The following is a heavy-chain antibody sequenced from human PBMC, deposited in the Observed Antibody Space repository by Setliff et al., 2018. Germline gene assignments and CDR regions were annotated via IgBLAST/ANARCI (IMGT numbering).Heavy chain of an antibody. CDR3: ARINFYVSSGYYYAPEL. CDR2: INNYNFNT. V-gene: IGHV1-18*01. Sequence: ASVKVSCKASGYTFTNYGITWVRQVPGQGLEWMGWINNYNFNTQYAQKFQGRVTVTTDTSTTTAYMELRSLRADDTAVYYCARINFYVSSGYYYAPELWGQGTTVTVSS. CDR1: GYTFTNYG. J-gene: IGHJ4*02. D-gene: IGHD3-22*01.